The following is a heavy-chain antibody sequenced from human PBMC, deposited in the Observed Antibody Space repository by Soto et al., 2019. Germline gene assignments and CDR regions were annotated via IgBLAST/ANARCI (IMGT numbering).Heavy chain of an antibody. CDR2: ISWDGGST. D-gene: IGHD3-10*01. Sequence: GGSLRLSCAASGFTFDDYAMHWVRQAPGKGLEWVSLISWDGGSTYYADSVKGRFTISRDNSKNSLYLQMNSLRAEDTALYYCANAYYYGSGSRDYWGQGTLVTVSS. CDR3: ANAYYYGSGSRDY. CDR1: GFTFDDYA. V-gene: IGHV3-43D*03. J-gene: IGHJ4*02.